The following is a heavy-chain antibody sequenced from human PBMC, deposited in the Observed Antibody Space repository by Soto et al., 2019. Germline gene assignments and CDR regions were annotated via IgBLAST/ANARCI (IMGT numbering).Heavy chain of an antibody. CDR2: IPYTGDT. CDR3: AGGLVVVTAGRSYFDP. D-gene: IGHD2-21*02. V-gene: IGHV4-39*01. Sequence: SETLSLTCTVSGGSISSNSYYWGWIRQPPGKGLEWIGSIPYTGDTNYNPSLKSRVTISVDTSKNQFSLKLSSVTAADTAVYYCAGGLVVVTAGRSYFDPWGQGTLVTVSS. CDR1: GGSISSNSYY. J-gene: IGHJ4*02.